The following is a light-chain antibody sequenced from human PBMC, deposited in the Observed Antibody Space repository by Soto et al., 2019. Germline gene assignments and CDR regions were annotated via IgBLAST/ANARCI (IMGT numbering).Light chain of an antibody. CDR3: QQSYVTLRT. CDR1: QSISNY. V-gene: IGKV1-39*01. J-gene: IGKJ1*01. CDR2: AAS. Sequence: DIHLTQSPSSLSAFVGDRVTITCRASQSISNYLNWYQQKPGEAPKVLVFAASTLQSGVPSRFSGSGSGTDFTLTIPSLRPEDFATYYCQQSYVTLRTFGLGTRV.